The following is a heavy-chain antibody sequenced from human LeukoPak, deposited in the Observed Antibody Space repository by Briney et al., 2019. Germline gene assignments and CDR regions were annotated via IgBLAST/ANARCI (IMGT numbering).Heavy chain of an antibody. CDR1: GFTFSSYG. CDR2: IRYDGSNK. D-gene: IGHD3-22*01. CDR3: AKDGGGYYPSYYYYMDV. J-gene: IGHJ6*03. V-gene: IGHV3-30*02. Sequence: EGSLRLSCAASGFTFSSYGMHWVRQAPGKGLEWVAFIRYDGSNKYYADSVKGRFTISRDNSKNTLYLQMNSLRAEDTAVYYCAKDGGGYYPSYYYYMDVWGKGTTVTISS.